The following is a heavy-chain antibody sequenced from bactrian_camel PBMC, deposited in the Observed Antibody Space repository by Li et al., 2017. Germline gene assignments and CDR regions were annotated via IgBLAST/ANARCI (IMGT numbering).Heavy chain of an antibody. CDR1: GGSFGATD. Sequence: HVQLVESGGGSVQDGGSLRLSCTISGGSFGATDMGWYRQAPGNECDLVSSLTWDGTTYYDDSVKGRFTISHDNTKNTVYLQMNNLKPEDTAAYHCLTIEGGIPITTFPSCDHWGQGTQVTVS. CDR2: LTWDGTT. V-gene: IGHV3S53*01. D-gene: IGHD2*01. CDR3: LTIEGGIPITTFPSCDH. J-gene: IGHJ4*01.